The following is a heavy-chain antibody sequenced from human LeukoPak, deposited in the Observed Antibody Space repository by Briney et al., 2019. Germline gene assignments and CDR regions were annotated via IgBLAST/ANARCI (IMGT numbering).Heavy chain of an antibody. CDR2: ISGSGGST. CDR1: GFTFSSYA. J-gene: IGHJ4*02. D-gene: IGHD6-6*01. V-gene: IGHV3-23*01. Sequence: PGGSLRLSCAASGFTFSSYAMSWVRQAPGEGLEWVSAISGSGGSTYYADSVKGRFTISRDNSKNTLYLQMNSLRAEDTAVYYCAKDRDGSSSSVLDYWGQGTLVTVSS. CDR3: AKDRDGSSSSVLDY.